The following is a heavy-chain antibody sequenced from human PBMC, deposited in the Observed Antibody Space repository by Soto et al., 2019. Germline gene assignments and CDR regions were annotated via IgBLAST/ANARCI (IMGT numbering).Heavy chain of an antibody. CDR3: AKRSRSSTFAY. Sequence: EVQLLESGGGLVQPGGSLRLSCAASGFTFSSYAMSWVRQAPGKGLEWVSVISGSEDRTYYADSVKGRFTISRDNSKNTLYLQMNSLRAEDTAVYYCAKRSRSSTFAYWGKGTLVTVSS. J-gene: IGHJ4*02. CDR1: GFTFSSYA. CDR2: ISGSEDRT. D-gene: IGHD6-6*01. V-gene: IGHV3-23*01.